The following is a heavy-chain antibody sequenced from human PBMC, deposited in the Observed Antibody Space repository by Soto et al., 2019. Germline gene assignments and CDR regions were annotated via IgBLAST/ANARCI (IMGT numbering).Heavy chain of an antibody. J-gene: IGHJ5*02. CDR2: IIPIFGTA. CDR1: GGTFSSYS. CDR3: ARAGAYSSSWYWFDP. D-gene: IGHD6-13*01. Sequence: SVNVSCESSGGTFSSYSISWGRQAPGQGLEWMGGIIPIFGTANYAQKFQGRVTITADESTSTAYMELSSLRSEDTAVYYCARAGAYSSSWYWFDPWGQGPLVTVSS. V-gene: IGHV1-69*13.